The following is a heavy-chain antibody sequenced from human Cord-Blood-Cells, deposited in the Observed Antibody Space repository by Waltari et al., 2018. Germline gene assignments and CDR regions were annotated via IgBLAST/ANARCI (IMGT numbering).Heavy chain of an antibody. CDR3: ARVMTLSSAYYFDY. V-gene: IGHV3-48*02. Sequence: EVQLVESGGGLVQPGGSLRLSCAASGFTFSSYSMNWVRQAPGQGLEWVSYISSNSITITYADSEKRRFTITRDKAKNSLYLQMNSLRDEDTAVYYCARVMTLSSAYYFDYWGQGTLVTVSS. CDR1: GFTFSSYS. J-gene: IGHJ4*02. CDR2: ISSNSITI.